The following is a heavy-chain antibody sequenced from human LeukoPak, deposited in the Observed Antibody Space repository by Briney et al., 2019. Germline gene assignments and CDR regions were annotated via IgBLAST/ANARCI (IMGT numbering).Heavy chain of an antibody. CDR1: GGSTSSYY. CDR3: AREGGGWLQSSAFPQH. D-gene: IGHD5-24*01. CDR2: IYYSGSN. J-gene: IGHJ1*01. Sequence: PSETLSLTCTVSGGSTSSYYWSWIRQPPGKGLEWIGYIYYSGSNNYNPSLKSRVTISVDTSKNQFSLKLSSVAAADTAVYYCAREGGGWLQSSAFPQHWGQGTLVTVSS. V-gene: IGHV4-59*01.